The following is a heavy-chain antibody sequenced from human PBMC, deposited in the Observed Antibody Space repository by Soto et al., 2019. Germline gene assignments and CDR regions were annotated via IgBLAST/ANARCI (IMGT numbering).Heavy chain of an antibody. D-gene: IGHD2-15*01. V-gene: IGHV3-11*01. J-gene: IGHJ5*02. Sequence: QVQLVESGGGLVKPGGSLRVSCAAYGFSFSDYYMTWIRQAPGKGLEWVSYISGSGDNIHYADSVKGRFTISRDNAKNSLYLQMDSLRVEDTAVYYCARGACITCYYDDWFDTWGQGTLVTVSS. CDR2: ISGSGDNI. CDR3: ARGACITCYYDDWFDT. CDR1: GFSFSDYY.